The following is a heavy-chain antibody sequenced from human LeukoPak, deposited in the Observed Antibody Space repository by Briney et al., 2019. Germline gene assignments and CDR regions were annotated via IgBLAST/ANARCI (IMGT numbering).Heavy chain of an antibody. CDR2: IYDSGST. V-gene: IGHV4-30-4*01. J-gene: IGHJ3*02. D-gene: IGHD2-15*01. CDR3: ARDCSGGSCYGAFDI. Sequence: PSETLSLTCTVSGASIRSGDYYWSWIRQPPGKGLEWIGYIYDSGSTYYDPSLKSRITISVDTSENRFSLKLSSVTATDTAVYYCARDCSGGSCYGAFDIWGQGTMVTVSS. CDR1: GASIRSGDYY.